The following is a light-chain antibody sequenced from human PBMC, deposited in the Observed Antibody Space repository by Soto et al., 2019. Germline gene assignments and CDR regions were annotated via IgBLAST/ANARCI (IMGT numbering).Light chain of an antibody. V-gene: IGKV1-8*01. J-gene: IGKJ5*01. Sequence: AIRMTQSPSSFSASTGDRVTITCRASQGISSYLAWYQQKPGKAPKLLIYAASTLQSGVPSRFSGSGSGTDLTLTISCLQSEDFATYYCQQYYSYLITFGQGTRLEIK. CDR3: QQYYSYLIT. CDR2: AAS. CDR1: QGISSY.